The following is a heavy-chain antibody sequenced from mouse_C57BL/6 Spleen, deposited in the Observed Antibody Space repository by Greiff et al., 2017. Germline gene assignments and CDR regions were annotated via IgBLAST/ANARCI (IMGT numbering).Heavy chain of an antibody. Sequence: VQLQQSGPELVKPGASVKISCKASGYTFTDYYMNWVKQSHGKSLEWIVDINPNNGGTSYNQKFKGKATLTVDKSSSTAYMELRSLTSEDSAVYYCALYYGSSAFDYWGQGTTLTVSS. CDR1: GYTFTDYY. CDR3: ALYYGSSAFDY. CDR2: INPNNGGT. J-gene: IGHJ2*01. D-gene: IGHD1-1*01. V-gene: IGHV1-26*01.